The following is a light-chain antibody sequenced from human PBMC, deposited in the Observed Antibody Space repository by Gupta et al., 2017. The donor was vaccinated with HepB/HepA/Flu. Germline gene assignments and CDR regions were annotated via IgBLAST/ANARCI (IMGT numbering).Light chain of an antibody. J-gene: IGKJ1*01. CDR1: QSVSSSY. V-gene: IGKV3-20*01. CDR3: QPYGSSPWT. Sequence: ETVLPQSPGPLSLSTGERATLSCRASQSVSSSYLAWYQQKPGQAPRLLIYGASGRATGIPDRFSGSGSGTDFTLTISRLEPEYFAVYYCQPYGSSPWTFGQGTKVEIK. CDR2: GAS.